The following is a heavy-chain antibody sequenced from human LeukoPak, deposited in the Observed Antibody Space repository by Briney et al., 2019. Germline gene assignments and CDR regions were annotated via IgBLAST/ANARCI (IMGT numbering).Heavy chain of an antibody. J-gene: IGHJ4*02. CDR1: GYTFTGYY. CDR3: ARGIITIFGVAIIFGDY. V-gene: IGHV1-2*02. Sequence: GASVKVSCKASGYTFTGYYMHWVRQAPGQGLEWMGWINPNSGGTNYAQKFQGRVTMTRDTSISTAYMELSRLRSDDTAVYYCARGIITIFGVAIIFGDYWGQGTLVTVSS. D-gene: IGHD3-3*01. CDR2: INPNSGGT.